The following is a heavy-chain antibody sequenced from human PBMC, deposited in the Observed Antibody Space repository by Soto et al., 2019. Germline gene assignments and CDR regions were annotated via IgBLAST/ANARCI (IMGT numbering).Heavy chain of an antibody. CDR3: ARVRPRREFDP. Sequence: QVQLVQSGAEVKRPGTSMKVSCKASGYIFTSYYIHWVRQVPGQGLEWMGWINPTTGGTNYAQRFECRVTMTRDTSIRTACIELSRLTSDDTAIYFCARVRPRREFDPWGQGTLVTVSS. CDR2: INPTTGGT. V-gene: IGHV1-2*02. CDR1: GYIFTSYY. J-gene: IGHJ5*02.